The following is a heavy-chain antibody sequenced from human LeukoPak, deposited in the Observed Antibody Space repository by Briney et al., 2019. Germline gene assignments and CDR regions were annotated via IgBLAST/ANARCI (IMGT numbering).Heavy chain of an antibody. D-gene: IGHD2-2*01. CDR3: ARGDRDLYCSSTSCYPVL. Sequence: VQPGGSLRLSCAASGFTFSSYWMSWVRQAPGKGLEWVANIKQDGSEKYYVDSVKGRFTISRDNAKNSLYLQMNSLRAEDTAVYYCARGDRDLYCSSTSCYPVLGGQGTLVTVSS. CDR1: GFTFSSYW. V-gene: IGHV3-7*01. J-gene: IGHJ4*02. CDR2: IKQDGSEK.